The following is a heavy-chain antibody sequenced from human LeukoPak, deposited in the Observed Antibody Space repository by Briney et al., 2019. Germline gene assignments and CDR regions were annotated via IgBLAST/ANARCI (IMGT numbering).Heavy chain of an antibody. Sequence: SETLSLTCTVSGGSISSSSYYWGWIRQPPGKGLEWIGSIYYSGSTYYNPSLKSLITISVDTSKNQFSQKLSSVTAADTAVYYCARQSLIRITMVRGVTNWFDPWGQGTLVTVSS. CDR1: GGSISSSSYY. D-gene: IGHD3-10*01. J-gene: IGHJ5*02. V-gene: IGHV4-39*01. CDR3: ARQSLIRITMVRGVTNWFDP. CDR2: IYYSGST.